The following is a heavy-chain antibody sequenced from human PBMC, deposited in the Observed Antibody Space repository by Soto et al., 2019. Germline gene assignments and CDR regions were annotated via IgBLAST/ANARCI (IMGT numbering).Heavy chain of an antibody. Sequence: QVQLVQSGAEVKKPGASVKVSCKASGYTFSSYGISWVRQAPGQGLEWMGWISTYNGNTNYAQKLQGRITMTTDTSTSTAYMELRSLRSDDTAVYYCARDPYSSSWYSDFDYWGQGTLVTVSS. CDR1: GYTFSSYG. CDR3: ARDPYSSSWYSDFDY. CDR2: ISTYNGNT. J-gene: IGHJ4*02. D-gene: IGHD6-13*01. V-gene: IGHV1-18*01.